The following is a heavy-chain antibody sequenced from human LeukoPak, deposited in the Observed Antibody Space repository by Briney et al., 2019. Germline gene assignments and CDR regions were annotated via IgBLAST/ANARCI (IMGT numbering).Heavy chain of an antibody. D-gene: IGHD3-3*01. CDR2: INHSGST. J-gene: IGHJ4*02. V-gene: IGHV4-34*01. CDR3: ARGLGGDY. CDR1: GGSFSGYY. Sequence: SETLSLTCAVYGGSFSGYYWSWIRQPPGKGLEWIGEINHSGSTHYNPSLKRRVTISVDTSKNYFSLKLSSVTAADTAVYYCARGLGGDYWGQGTLVTVSS.